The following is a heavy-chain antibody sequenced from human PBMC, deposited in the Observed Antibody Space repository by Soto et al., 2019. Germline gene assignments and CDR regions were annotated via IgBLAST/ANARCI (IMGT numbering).Heavy chain of an antibody. Sequence: PGGSLRLSCAASGFTFSSYAMSWVRQAPGKGLEWVSAISGSGGSTYYADSVKGRFTISRDNSKNTLYLQMNSLRAEDTAVYYCAKEGYSYGFIENWFDPWGQGTLVTVSS. V-gene: IGHV3-23*01. CDR3: AKEGYSYGFIENWFDP. J-gene: IGHJ5*02. CDR2: ISGSGGST. CDR1: GFTFSSYA. D-gene: IGHD5-18*01.